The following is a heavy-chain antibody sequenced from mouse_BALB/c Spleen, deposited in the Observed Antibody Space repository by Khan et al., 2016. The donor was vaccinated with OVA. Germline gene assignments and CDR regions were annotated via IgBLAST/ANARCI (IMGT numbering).Heavy chain of an antibody. CDR3: VRDGAYHRNDGWFAY. V-gene: IGHV1-4*01. J-gene: IGHJ3*01. D-gene: IGHD2-14*01. CDR1: GYTFTSYT. Sequence: VQLQEFGAELARPGASVKMSCKASGYTFTSYTIHWIKLRPGQGLEWIGYINPSNGYTNYNQKFKDKATLTADKSSTTAYMELSSLTSDDSALYNCVRDGAYHRNDGWFAYWGQGTLVTVSA. CDR2: INPSNGYT.